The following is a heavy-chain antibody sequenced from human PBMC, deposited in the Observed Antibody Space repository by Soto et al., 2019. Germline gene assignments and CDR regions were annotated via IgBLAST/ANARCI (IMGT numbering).Heavy chain of an antibody. CDR3: ARVFCTNGICSSFDY. CDR2: INGDGSTT. V-gene: IGHV3-74*01. Sequence: EVQLVESGGGLDQPGGSLKLSCAASGITFAGYWMHWVRQTPGKGLVWVSRINGDGSTTFYADSVKGRFTISRDNAKSTLYLQMNSVRAEDTAVYYCARVFCTNGICSSFDYWGQGTLVTVSS. CDR1: GITFAGYW. J-gene: IGHJ4*02. D-gene: IGHD2-8*01.